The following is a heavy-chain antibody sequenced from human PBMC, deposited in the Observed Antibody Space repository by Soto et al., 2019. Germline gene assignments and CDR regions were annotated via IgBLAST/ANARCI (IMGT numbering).Heavy chain of an antibody. D-gene: IGHD2-8*01. V-gene: IGHV1-69*12. J-gene: IGHJ6*02. CDR1: GGTFSSSA. CDR3: ASNGESYYYYGMDV. Sequence: QVQLVQSGAEVKKPGSSVKVSCKASGGTFSSSAISWVRQAPGQGLEWMGGSIPIFGTAEYAQKFQGRVTITADESTSTDFMEVSSLRSEDTAVYYCASNGESYYYYGMDVWGQGTTVTVSS. CDR2: SIPIFGTA.